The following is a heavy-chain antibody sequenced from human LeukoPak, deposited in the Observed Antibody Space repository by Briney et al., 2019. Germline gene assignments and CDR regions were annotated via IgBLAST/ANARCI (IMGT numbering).Heavy chain of an antibody. CDR3: ARDNWVDC. CDR1: GFTFDDYA. CDR2: IDTSSTTM. Sequence: GRSLRLSCAASGFTFDDYAMHWVRQAPGKGLEWVSLIDTSSTTMYYTDSVKGRFTISRDNAKNSLYLQMNSLKVEDTAIYYCARDNWVDCWGQGTLVTVSS. J-gene: IGHJ5*01. V-gene: IGHV3-48*03.